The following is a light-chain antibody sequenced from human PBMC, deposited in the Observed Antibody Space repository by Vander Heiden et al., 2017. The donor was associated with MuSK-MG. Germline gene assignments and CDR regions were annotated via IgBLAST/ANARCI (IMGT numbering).Light chain of an antibody. CDR2: AAS. CDR1: QSISSY. V-gene: IGKV1-39*01. J-gene: IGKJ4*01. CDR3: QQRDSTPLA. Sequence: DIQMTQSPSSLSASVGDRVTITCRASQSISSYLNWYQQKPGKAPKLLIYAASSSQSAVRSRFSGSGSGTDFTLTISRLQPEHFATYFCQQRDSTPLAFGRGTKVEIK.